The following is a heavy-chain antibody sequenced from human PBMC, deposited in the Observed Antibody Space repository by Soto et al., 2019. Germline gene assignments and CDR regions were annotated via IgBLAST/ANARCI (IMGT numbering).Heavy chain of an antibody. J-gene: IGHJ4*02. CDR2: IYHTEST. Sequence: PSETLSLTCAVSDDSISSSFWWSWVRQPPGKGLEWIGEIYHTESTVYNPSLKSRVTISVDKSKNQFSLNLDSVTAADTAAYYCARYDFGTFDYWGRGILVTVSS. CDR3: ARYDFGTFDY. CDR1: DDSISSSFW. V-gene: IGHV4-4*02. D-gene: IGHD4-17*01.